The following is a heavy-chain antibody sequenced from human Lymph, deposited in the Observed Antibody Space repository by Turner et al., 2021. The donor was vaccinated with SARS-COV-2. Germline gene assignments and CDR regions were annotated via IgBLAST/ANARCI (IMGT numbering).Heavy chain of an antibody. Sequence: QVQLWESGGGVVQPVRSLRLSCAASEFTFSNSGMHWVRQAPGKGLEWVAVIWFDGSNKYYADSVKGRFTISRDNSKNTLYLQMNSLRAEDTAVYYCARHNGGRLDYWGQGTLVTVSS. CDR2: IWFDGSNK. V-gene: IGHV3-33*01. J-gene: IGHJ4*02. D-gene: IGHD3-16*01. CDR1: EFTFSNSG. CDR3: ARHNGGRLDY.